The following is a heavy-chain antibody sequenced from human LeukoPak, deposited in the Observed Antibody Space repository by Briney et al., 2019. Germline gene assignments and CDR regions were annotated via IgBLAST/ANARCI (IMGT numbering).Heavy chain of an antibody. V-gene: IGHV3-74*01. CDR2: INTDGSIT. CDR1: GFTFSDYW. CDR3: ARDRGPRTGFMVREAYDY. Sequence: GGSLRLSCAASGFTFSDYWIHWVRQAPGKGLVWVSRINTDGSITNYADSVKGRFSISRDNAKNTLYLQMSSLRAEDTAVYYCARDRGPRTGFMVREAYDYWGQGTLVTVTS. D-gene: IGHD3-10*01. J-gene: IGHJ4*02.